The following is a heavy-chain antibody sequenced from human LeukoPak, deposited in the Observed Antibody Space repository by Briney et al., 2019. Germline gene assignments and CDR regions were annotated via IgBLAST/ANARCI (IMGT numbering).Heavy chain of an antibody. CDR2: ISYDGSNQ. J-gene: IGHJ2*01. Sequence: PGGSLRLSCAASGFTFSSYAMHWVRQAPGKGLEWVAVISYDGSNQDYADSVKGRFTISRDNSKHSLFLRTDSLRDEDTAVYYCARGDERRNWGYFDLWGRGTLVTVSS. CDR3: ARGDERRNWGYFDL. CDR1: GFTFSSYA. V-gene: IGHV3-30-3*01. D-gene: IGHD7-27*01.